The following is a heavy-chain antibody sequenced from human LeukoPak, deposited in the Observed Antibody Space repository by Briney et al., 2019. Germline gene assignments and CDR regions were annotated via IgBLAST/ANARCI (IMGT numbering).Heavy chain of an antibody. CDR3: AKDYSRAFDI. Sequence: GRSLRLSCAASGFTFSSYGMHWVRQAPGKGLEWVAVISYDGSNKYYADSVKGRFTISRDNSKNTLYLQMNSLRAEDTAVYYCAKDYSRAFDIWGQGTMVTVSS. CDR1: GFTFSSYG. V-gene: IGHV3-30*18. J-gene: IGHJ3*02. D-gene: IGHD2-15*01. CDR2: ISYDGSNK.